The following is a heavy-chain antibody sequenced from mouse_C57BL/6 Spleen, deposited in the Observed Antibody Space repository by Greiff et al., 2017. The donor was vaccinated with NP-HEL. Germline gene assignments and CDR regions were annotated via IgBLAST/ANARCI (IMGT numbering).Heavy chain of an antibody. CDR3: ASGSTMVTSY. Sequence: QVQLQQPGAELVRPGTSVKLSCKASGYTFTSYWMHWVKQRPGQGLEWIGVIDPSDSYTNYNQKFKGKATLTVDTSSSTAYMQLSSLTSEDSAVYYCASGSTMVTSYWGQGTLVTVSA. D-gene: IGHD2-2*01. V-gene: IGHV1-59*01. CDR1: GYTFTSYW. J-gene: IGHJ3*01. CDR2: IDPSDSYT.